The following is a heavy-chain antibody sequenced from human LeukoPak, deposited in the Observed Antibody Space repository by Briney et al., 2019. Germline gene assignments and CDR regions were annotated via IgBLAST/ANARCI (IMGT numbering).Heavy chain of an antibody. V-gene: IGHV3-9*01. Sequence: GGSLRLSCAASGFTFDDYAMHWVRQAPGKGLEWVSGISWNSGSIGYADSVKGRFTISRDNAKNSLYLQMNSLRPEDTALYYCAKDLSSAITSALVLDVWGQGTTV. CDR2: ISWNSGSI. J-gene: IGHJ6*02. D-gene: IGHD3-22*01. CDR3: AKDLSSAITSALVLDV. CDR1: GFTFDDYA.